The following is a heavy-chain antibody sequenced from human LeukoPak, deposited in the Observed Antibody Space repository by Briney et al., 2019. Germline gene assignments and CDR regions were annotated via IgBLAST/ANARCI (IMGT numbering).Heavy chain of an antibody. CDR1: GGSISSYY. CDR3: ARAYCGGDCPIDY. J-gene: IGHJ4*02. Sequence: SETLSLTCTVSGGSISSYYWSWIRQPPGKGLEWVGYIYYSGSTNYNPSLKSRVTISVDTSKNQFSLKPSSVTAADTAVYYCARAYCGGDCPIDYWGQGTLVTGSS. D-gene: IGHD2-21*02. V-gene: IGHV4-59*01. CDR2: IYYSGST.